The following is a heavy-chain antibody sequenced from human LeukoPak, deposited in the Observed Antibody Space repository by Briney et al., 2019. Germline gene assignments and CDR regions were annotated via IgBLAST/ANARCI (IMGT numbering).Heavy chain of an antibody. CDR2: ISRTSTTI. CDR1: GFTFSAYD. Sequence: GGSLRLSCAASGFTFSAYDMKWVRQAPGKGPEWISYISRTSTTIFYADSVKGRFTISRDNAKNSLYLQMNSLRAEDTAIYYCARSRSGWHYFDYWGQGTLVTVSS. D-gene: IGHD6-19*01. V-gene: IGHV3-48*01. J-gene: IGHJ4*02. CDR3: ARSRSGWHYFDY.